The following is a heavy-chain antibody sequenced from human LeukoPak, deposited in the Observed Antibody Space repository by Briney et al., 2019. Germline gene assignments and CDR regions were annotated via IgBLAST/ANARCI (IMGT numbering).Heavy chain of an antibody. Sequence: PSGGSLRLSCAASGFTLSSYEMNWVRQAPGKGLEWVSFITSSGNTMYYADSVKGRFTISRDNAKNSLYLQMNSLRADDTAVYYCARLRSKYWFDPWGQGTLVTVSS. D-gene: IGHD4-11*01. CDR2: ITSSGNTM. CDR1: GFTLSSYE. J-gene: IGHJ5*02. CDR3: ARLRSKYWFDP. V-gene: IGHV3-48*03.